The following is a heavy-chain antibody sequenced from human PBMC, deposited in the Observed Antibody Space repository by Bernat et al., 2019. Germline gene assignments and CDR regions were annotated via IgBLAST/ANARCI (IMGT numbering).Heavy chain of an antibody. J-gene: IGHJ1*01. V-gene: IGHV3-23*04. Sequence: VQLVESGGGVVQPGRSLRLSCAASGFTFSSYAMSWVRQAPGKGLEWVSAISGSGGSTYYADSVKGRFTISRDNSKNTLYLQMNSLRAEDTAVYYCAKDPPYSSGWYPEYFQHWGQGTLVTVSS. CDR2: ISGSGGST. D-gene: IGHD6-19*01. CDR1: GFTFSSYA. CDR3: AKDPPYSSGWYPEYFQH.